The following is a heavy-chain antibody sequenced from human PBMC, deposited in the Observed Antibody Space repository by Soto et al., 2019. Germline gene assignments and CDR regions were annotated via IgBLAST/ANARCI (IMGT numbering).Heavy chain of an antibody. CDR1: GGSISSYY. CDR3: ARDSRIAVAGTGLDY. D-gene: IGHD6-19*01. Sequence: QVQLQESGPGLVKPSETLSLTCTVSGGSISSYYWSWFRQPPGKGLEWIGYIYYSGSTNYNPSLKSRVTISVDTAKNQFSLKLSSVTAAGTAVYYCARDSRIAVAGTGLDYWGQGTLVTVSS. J-gene: IGHJ4*02. CDR2: IYYSGST. V-gene: IGHV4-59*01.